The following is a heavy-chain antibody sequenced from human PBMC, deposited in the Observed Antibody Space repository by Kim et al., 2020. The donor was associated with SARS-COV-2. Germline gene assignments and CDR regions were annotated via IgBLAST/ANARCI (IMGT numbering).Heavy chain of an antibody. Sequence: NPTYAQGFTVRFVFSLDTSVSTAYLQISSLKAEDTAVYYCARRQIAAADHWGQGTLVTVSS. CDR3: ARRQIAAADH. D-gene: IGHD6-13*01. CDR2: NP. J-gene: IGHJ4*02. V-gene: IGHV7-4-1*02.